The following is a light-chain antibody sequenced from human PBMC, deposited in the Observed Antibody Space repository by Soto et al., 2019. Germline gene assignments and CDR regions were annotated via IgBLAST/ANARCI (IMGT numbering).Light chain of an antibody. Sequence: DIQMTQSPSSLSASVGDRVTITCRASQTISSYLNWYQQKPGKVPKLLIYASTNLQSGVPLRFSGLGAGTDFTLTIRNLQPEDFATYYCQHTYSSPSTFGQGTRLEI. V-gene: IGKV1-39*01. J-gene: IGKJ5*01. CDR2: AST. CDR1: QTISSY. CDR3: QHTYSSPST.